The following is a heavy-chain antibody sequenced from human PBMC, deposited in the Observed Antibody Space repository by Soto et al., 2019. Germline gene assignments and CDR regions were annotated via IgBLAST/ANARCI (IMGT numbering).Heavy chain of an antibody. CDR1: GGTFSSYA. D-gene: IGHD6-19*01. CDR3: ARRRYSSGWTGSWFDP. CDR2: IIPSFGTA. Sequence: QVQLVQSGAEVKKPGSSGKVSCKASGGTFSSYAISWVRQAPGQGLEWMGGIIPSFGTANYAQKFQGRVTSTADKSTSTADMELHSVRSEDTAVYYCARRRYSSGWTGSWFDPWGQGTLVTVSS. J-gene: IGHJ5*02. V-gene: IGHV1-69*06.